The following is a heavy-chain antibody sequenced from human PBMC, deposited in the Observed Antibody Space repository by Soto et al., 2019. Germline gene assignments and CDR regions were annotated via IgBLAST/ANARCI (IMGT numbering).Heavy chain of an antibody. CDR1: GFTFSSYA. Sequence: EVQLLESGGGLVQPGGSLRLSCAASGFTFSSYAMSWVRQAPGKGLEWVSAISGSGGSTYDADSVKGRFTISRDNSKNTLYLQMKSLRAEDTAVYYCAKEPHYGDYGAALFDYWGQGTLVTVSS. CDR2: ISGSGGST. J-gene: IGHJ4*02. CDR3: AKEPHYGDYGAALFDY. V-gene: IGHV3-23*01. D-gene: IGHD4-17*01.